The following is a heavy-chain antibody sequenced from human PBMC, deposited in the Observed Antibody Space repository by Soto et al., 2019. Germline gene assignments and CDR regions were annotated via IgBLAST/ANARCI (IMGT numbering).Heavy chain of an antibody. CDR3: AGTWIQLPSDAFDI. J-gene: IGHJ3*02. D-gene: IGHD5-18*01. CDR2: IYYSGST. Sequence: SETLSLTCTVSGGSISSYYWSWIRQPPGKGLEWIGYIYYSGSTNYNPSLKSRVTISVDTSKNQFSLKLSSVTAADTAVYYCAGTWIQLPSDAFDIWGQGTMVTVS. CDR1: GGSISSYY. V-gene: IGHV4-59*01.